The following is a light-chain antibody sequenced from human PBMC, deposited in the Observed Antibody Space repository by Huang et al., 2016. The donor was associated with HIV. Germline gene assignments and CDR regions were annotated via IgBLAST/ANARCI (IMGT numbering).Light chain of an antibody. V-gene: IGKV2-28*01. J-gene: IGKJ2*01. Sequence: IVMTQSPLSLPVTPGEPASISCRSSQSLLHTNGYNYMNCYLQKPGQSPQLLIYLGSNRPFGVPERFSGSGSGTDFTLEITRVEAEDVGVYYCMQALQTPYTFGQGTKLELK. CDR3: MQALQTPYT. CDR2: LGS. CDR1: QSLLHTNGYNY.